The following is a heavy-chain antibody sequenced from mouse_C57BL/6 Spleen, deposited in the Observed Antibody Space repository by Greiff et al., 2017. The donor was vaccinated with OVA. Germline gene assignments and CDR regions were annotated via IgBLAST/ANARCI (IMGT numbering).Heavy chain of an antibody. J-gene: IGHJ3*01. D-gene: IGHD2-5*01. V-gene: IGHV1-69*01. CDR2: IDPSDSYT. Sequence: QVQLQQPGAELVMPGASVKLSCKASGYTFTSYWMHWVKQRPGQGLEWIGEIDPSDSYTNYNQKFKGKSTLTVDKSSSTAYMQLSSLTSEDSAVYYCARAGRYSNYERAWLAYWGQGTLVTVSA. CDR3: ARAGRYSNYERAWLAY. CDR1: GYTFTSYW.